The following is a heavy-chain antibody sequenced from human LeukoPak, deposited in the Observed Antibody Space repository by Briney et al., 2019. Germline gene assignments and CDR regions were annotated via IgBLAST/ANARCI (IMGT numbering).Heavy chain of an antibody. V-gene: IGHV4-61*01. J-gene: IGHJ5*02. Sequence: SETLSLTCTVSGASVSSASYWTWIRQPPGKGVEWIAHIYNGVNTNYIPSLKSRVTISVDTSKNQFSLRLNSVTAADTAVYYCARSRAFNSGAFDPWGQGSLVTVSS. CDR1: GASVSSASY. CDR2: IYNGVNT. CDR3: ARSRAFNSGAFDP. D-gene: IGHD1-26*01.